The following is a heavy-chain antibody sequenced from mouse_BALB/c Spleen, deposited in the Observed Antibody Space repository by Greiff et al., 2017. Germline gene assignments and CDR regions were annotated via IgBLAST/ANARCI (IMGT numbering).Heavy chain of an antibody. CDR3: ARRWSEGYNAMDY. Sequence: QVQLQQPGAELVKPGASVKLSCKASGYTFTSYWMHWVKQRPGQGLEWIGEIDPSDSYTNYNQKFKGKATLTVDKSSSTAYMQLSSLTSEDSAVYYCARRWSEGYNAMDYWGQGTSVTVSS. V-gene: IGHV1-69*02. CDR1: GYTFTSYW. CDR2: IDPSDSYT. D-gene: IGHD1-1*02. J-gene: IGHJ4*01.